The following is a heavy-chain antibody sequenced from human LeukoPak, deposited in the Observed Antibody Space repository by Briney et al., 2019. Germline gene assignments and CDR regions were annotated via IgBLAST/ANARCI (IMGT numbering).Heavy chain of an antibody. CDR2: ISGSGGST. Sequence: PGGSLRLSCAASGFTFSSYAMSWVRQAPGKGLEWVSAISGSGGSTYYADSVKGRFTISRDNSKNTLYLQMNSLRAEDTAVYYCARDQSSSYYYYYYMDVWGKGTTVTVSS. CDR3: ARDQSSSYYYYYYMDV. J-gene: IGHJ6*03. CDR1: GFTFSSYA. V-gene: IGHV3-23*01. D-gene: IGHD6-6*01.